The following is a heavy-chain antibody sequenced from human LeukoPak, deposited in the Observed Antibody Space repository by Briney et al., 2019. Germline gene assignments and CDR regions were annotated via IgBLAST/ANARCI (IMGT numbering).Heavy chain of an antibody. CDR1: GYTLTELS. J-gene: IGHJ5*02. CDR3: IVRALYYYGSGAFDP. V-gene: IGHV1-24*01. D-gene: IGHD3-10*01. CDR2: FDPEDGET. Sequence: RASVTVSCKVSGYTLTELSMHWVRQAPGKGLEWMGGFDPEDGETIYAQKFQGRVTMTEDTSTDTAYMELSSLRSEDTAVYYCIVRALYYYGSGAFDPWGQGTLVTVSS.